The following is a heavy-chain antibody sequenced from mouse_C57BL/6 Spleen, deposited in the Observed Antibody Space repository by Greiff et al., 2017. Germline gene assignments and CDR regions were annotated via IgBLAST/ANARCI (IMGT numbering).Heavy chain of an antibody. V-gene: IGHV1-9*01. D-gene: IGHD1-1*02. CDR1: GYTFTGYW. CDR3: ARYGLISWYFDV. Sequence: QVQLQQSGAELMKPGASVKLSCKATGYTFTGYWIEWVKQRPGHGLEWIGKILPGSVSTNYNEKFKGKATFTADTSSNTAYMQLSSLTTEDSAIYYCARYGLISWYFDVWGTGTTVTVSS. CDR2: ILPGSVST. J-gene: IGHJ1*03.